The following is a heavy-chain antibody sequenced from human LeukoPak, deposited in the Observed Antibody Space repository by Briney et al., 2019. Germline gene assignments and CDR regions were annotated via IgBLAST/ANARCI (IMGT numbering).Heavy chain of an antibody. D-gene: IGHD3-22*01. J-gene: IGHJ4*02. CDR1: GGTFSSYA. CDR2: IIPILGIA. CDR3: ARDVRPSGTMIDTRD. Sequence: GASVKVSCKASGGTFSSYAISWVRQAPGQGLEWMGRIIPILGIANYAQKFQGRVTITADKSTSTAYMELSSLRSEDTAVYYCARDVRPSGTMIDTRDWGQGTLVTVSS. V-gene: IGHV1-69*04.